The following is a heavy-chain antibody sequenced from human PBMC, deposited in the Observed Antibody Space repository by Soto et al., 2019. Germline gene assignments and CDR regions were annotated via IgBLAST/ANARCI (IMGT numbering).Heavy chain of an antibody. Sequence: VASVKVSCKASGYTFTGYYMHWVRQAPGQGLEWMGRINPNSGGTKYAQKFQGRVTMTRDTSISTAYMEMSSLRSDDTAVYYCASGGIAVAGTPRYYFDYWGQGTLVTVSS. CDR1: GYTFTGYY. V-gene: IGHV1-2*06. CDR2: INPNSGGT. CDR3: ASGGIAVAGTPRYYFDY. J-gene: IGHJ4*02. D-gene: IGHD6-19*01.